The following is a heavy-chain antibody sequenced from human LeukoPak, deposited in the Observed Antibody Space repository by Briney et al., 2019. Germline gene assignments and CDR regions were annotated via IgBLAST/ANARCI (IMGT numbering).Heavy chain of an antibody. D-gene: IGHD3-9*01. V-gene: IGHV4-61*02. J-gene: IGHJ3*02. CDR1: GGSISSGTYY. Sequence: PSETLSLTCTVSGGSISSGTYYWSWIRQPAGKGLEWIGRIYHSGNTNYNPSLKSRVTMSVDTSKNQFSLSLSSVTAADTAVYYCARSLLTLAFDIWGQGTMVTVSS. CDR3: ARSLLTLAFDI. CDR2: IYHSGNT.